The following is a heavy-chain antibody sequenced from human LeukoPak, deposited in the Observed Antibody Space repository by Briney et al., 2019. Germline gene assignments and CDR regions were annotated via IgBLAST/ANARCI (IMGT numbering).Heavy chain of an antibody. D-gene: IGHD6-13*01. Sequence: PSETLSLTCTVSGASISPDYWGRIRQPPGKGLEFIGYIHYSGSTNYNPSLKSRVAISVDTSKNQFSLKLISVTAADTAVYYCAREVAAAGAFDIWGQGTMVTVSS. V-gene: IGHV4-59*01. CDR2: IHYSGST. CDR3: AREVAAAGAFDI. J-gene: IGHJ3*02. CDR1: GASISPDY.